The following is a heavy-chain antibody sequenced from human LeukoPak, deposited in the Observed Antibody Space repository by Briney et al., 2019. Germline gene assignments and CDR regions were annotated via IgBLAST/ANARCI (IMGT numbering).Heavy chain of an antibody. CDR1: GGSMSSASSY. J-gene: IGHJ4*02. D-gene: IGHD1-26*01. CDR3: ASTHAGRYYTTFDF. Sequence: SDTLSLTCTVSGGSMSSASSYWVWIRPPPGKGLEGIGTVYYTGRTYNNPSLKSRITISVDSSNNQFSLKVASVTAADTAVYYCASTHAGRYYTTFDFWGQGTLVAVSS. CDR2: VYYTGRT. V-gene: IGHV4-39*01.